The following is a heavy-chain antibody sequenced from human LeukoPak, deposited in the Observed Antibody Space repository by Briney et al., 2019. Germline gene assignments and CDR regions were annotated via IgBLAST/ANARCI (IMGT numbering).Heavy chain of an antibody. V-gene: IGHV1-18*01. Sequence: ASVKVSCKASGYTFTSYGISWVRQAPGQGLEWMGWISAYNGNTNYAQKLQGRVTMTTDTSTSTAYMELRSLRSDDTAVYYCATRWSIEGIFDYYYMDVWGKGTTVTVSS. D-gene: IGHD4-23*01. J-gene: IGHJ6*03. CDR1: GYTFTSYG. CDR3: ATRWSIEGIFDYYYMDV. CDR2: ISAYNGNT.